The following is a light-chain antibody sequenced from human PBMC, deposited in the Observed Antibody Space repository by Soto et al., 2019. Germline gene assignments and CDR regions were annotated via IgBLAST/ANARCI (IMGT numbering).Light chain of an antibody. J-gene: IGKJ1*01. CDR3: QQFNTSPWT. Sequence: DVPLTHSPSFLSASVGDRVTITCRASQGISSYLAWYQQKPGRAPKLLIYKSSILESGVPSRFSGSGSGTEFTLTISSLQPDDFATYYCQQFNTSPWTFGQGTKVDIK. CDR1: QGISSY. V-gene: IGKV1-5*03. CDR2: KSS.